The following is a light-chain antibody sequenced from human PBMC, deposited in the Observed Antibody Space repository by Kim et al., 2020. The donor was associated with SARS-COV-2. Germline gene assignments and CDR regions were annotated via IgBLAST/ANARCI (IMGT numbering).Light chain of an antibody. CDR2: QDT. J-gene: IGLJ2*01. CDR1: KLVDTD. Sequence: SDTPGQPASITCSGDKLVDTDVTCYQQKPGQFPVLLIYQDTKRPSGIPERFSGSNSGTTATLTISGTHAMDGADYYFQAWDSSTVVFSGGTQLTFL. CDR3: QAWDSSTVV. V-gene: IGLV3-1*01.